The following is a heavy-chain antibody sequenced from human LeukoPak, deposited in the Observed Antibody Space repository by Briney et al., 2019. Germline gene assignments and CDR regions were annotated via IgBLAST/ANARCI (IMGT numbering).Heavy chain of an antibody. CDR3: ARDYIAYDPLDY. Sequence: PGGSLRLSCAASGFTFSTYDMNWVRQAPGKVLEWVASISSRSSSIYHAVSVKGRFTISRDKAKNSLYLEMNSLRAEDTAVYWCARDYIAYDPLDYWGQGTLVTVSS. J-gene: IGHJ4*02. D-gene: IGHD3-3*01. V-gene: IGHV3-21*01. CDR1: GFTFSTYD. CDR2: ISSRSSSI.